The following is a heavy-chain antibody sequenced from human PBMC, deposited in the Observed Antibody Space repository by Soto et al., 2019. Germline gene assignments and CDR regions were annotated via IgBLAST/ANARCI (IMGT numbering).Heavy chain of an antibody. CDR1: GDSINSVCYY. D-gene: IGHD6-13*01. J-gene: IGHJ5*02. V-gene: IGHV4-31*03. CDR2: IYNGWNT. CDR3: ARVSSSWYGNWFDP. Sequence: SETLCLTCTVYGDSINSVCYYWNWIRQHPGKGLEWIGYIYNGWNTDYNPSLKSRVMISADTSKNQFSLKLSSVTAADTAVYYCARVSSSWYGNWFDPWGQGTLVTVSS.